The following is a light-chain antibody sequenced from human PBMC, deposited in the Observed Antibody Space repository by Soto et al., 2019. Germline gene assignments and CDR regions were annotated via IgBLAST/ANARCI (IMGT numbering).Light chain of an antibody. CDR2: GNS. V-gene: IGLV1-40*01. CDR1: SSNIGAGYD. J-gene: IGLJ2*01. Sequence: QSVLTQPPSVSGAPGQRVTISCTGSSSNIGAGYDVHWYQQLPGTAPKLLIYGNSNRPSGVPDRFSGSKSGTSASLAITGLQAADEADYYCQSYDSSLSGSPVVFGGGTKLTVL. CDR3: QSYDSSLSGSPVV.